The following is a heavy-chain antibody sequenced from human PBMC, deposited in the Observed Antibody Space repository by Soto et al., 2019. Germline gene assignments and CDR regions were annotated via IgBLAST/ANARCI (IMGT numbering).Heavy chain of an antibody. Sequence: QVQLVESGGGVVQPGRSLRLSCAASGFTFSSYAMHWVRQALGKGLEWVAVISYDGSNKYYADSVKGRFTISRDNSKNTLYLQMNSLRAEDTAVYYCARDRGIVGATQPGYWGQGTLVTVSS. CDR2: ISYDGSNK. CDR1: GFTFSSYA. D-gene: IGHD1-26*01. V-gene: IGHV3-30-3*01. CDR3: ARDRGIVGATQPGY. J-gene: IGHJ4*02.